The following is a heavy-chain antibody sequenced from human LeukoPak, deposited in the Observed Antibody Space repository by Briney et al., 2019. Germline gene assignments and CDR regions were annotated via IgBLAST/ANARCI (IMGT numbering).Heavy chain of an antibody. D-gene: IGHD3-22*01. CDR2: IRSKTNSYAT. CDR3: TVIVGLPT. CDR1: GFSFSGSG. J-gene: IGHJ5*02. V-gene: IGHV3-73*01. Sequence: GGSLRLSCAAFGFSFSGSGVQWVRQASGKGLEWVGRIRSKTNSYATAYAASVKGRFTISRDDSRNTAYLQMNSLNAGDTAVYYCTVIVGLPTWGQGTLVTVSS.